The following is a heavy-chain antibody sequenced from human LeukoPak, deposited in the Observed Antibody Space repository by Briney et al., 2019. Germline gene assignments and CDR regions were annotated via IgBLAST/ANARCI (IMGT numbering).Heavy chain of an antibody. CDR3: ARHGYSSSWMIDY. J-gene: IGHJ4*02. CDR1: GGSFSSYS. D-gene: IGHD6-13*01. V-gene: IGHV4-59*08. CDR2: IHYSGST. Sequence: SETLSLTCAVYGGSFSSYSWSWIRQPPGKGLEWIGYIHYSGSTNYNPSHKSRVTISVDTSMNQFSLNLNSVTAADTAVYYCARHGYSSSWMIDYWGQGTLVTVSS.